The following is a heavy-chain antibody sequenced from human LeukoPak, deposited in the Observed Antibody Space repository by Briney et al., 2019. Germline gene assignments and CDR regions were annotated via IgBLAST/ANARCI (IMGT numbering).Heavy chain of an antibody. Sequence: PSETLSLTCTVSGDSISTFTWWSWVRQPPGRGLEWIGEIYHIGTTNYNPSFKSRVTISVDKSKNHFSLNLTSVTAADTAIYYCARDLSGWQLRDAFDIWGQGTLVTVS. V-gene: IGHV4-4*02. D-gene: IGHD2-15*01. J-gene: IGHJ3*02. CDR3: ARDLSGWQLRDAFDI. CDR2: IYHIGTT. CDR1: GDSISTFTW.